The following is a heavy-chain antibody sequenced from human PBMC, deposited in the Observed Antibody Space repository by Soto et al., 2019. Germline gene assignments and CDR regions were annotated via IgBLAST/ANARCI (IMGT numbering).Heavy chain of an antibody. CDR2: ISGSGGST. V-gene: IGHV3-23*01. Sequence: PGGSLRLSCAASGFTFSSYAMSWVRQAPGKGLEWVSGISGSGGSTYYADSVKGRFTISRDNSKNTLYLQMNSLRAEDTAVYYCAKEELYYYDSSGYQAPSIYWGQGTLGTVSS. J-gene: IGHJ4*02. CDR3: AKEELYYYDSSGYQAPSIY. CDR1: GFTFSSYA. D-gene: IGHD3-22*01.